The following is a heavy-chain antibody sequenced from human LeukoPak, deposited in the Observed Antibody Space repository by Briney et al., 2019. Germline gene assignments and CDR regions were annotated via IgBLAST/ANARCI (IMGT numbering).Heavy chain of an antibody. CDR3: ARYYDSSGYGMDV. V-gene: IGHV3-53*01. CDR2: IYSGGSS. J-gene: IGHJ6*02. CDR1: GFTVSSNY. Sequence: GGSLRLSCAASGFTVSSNYMSWVRQAPGKGLEWVSVIYSGGSSYYADSVKGRFTISRDNSKNTLYLQMNSLRAEDTAVYYCARYYDSSGYGMDVWGQGTTVTVSS. D-gene: IGHD3-22*01.